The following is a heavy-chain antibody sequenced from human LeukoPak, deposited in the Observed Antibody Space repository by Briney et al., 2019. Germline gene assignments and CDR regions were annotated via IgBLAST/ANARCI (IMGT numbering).Heavy chain of an antibody. CDR3: ARQMGTSRFDF. CDR2: IFFSGRT. J-gene: IGHJ4*02. V-gene: IGHV4-59*08. D-gene: IGHD1-14*01. Sequence: KTSETLSLTCTVSGGSINNYFWIWIRQSPGKGLEWIGYIFFSGRTNYNPSLKSRVTISVDTSKNQFSLRLSSVTAADTAVYYCARQMGTSRFDFWGQGTLVTVSS. CDR1: GGSINNYF.